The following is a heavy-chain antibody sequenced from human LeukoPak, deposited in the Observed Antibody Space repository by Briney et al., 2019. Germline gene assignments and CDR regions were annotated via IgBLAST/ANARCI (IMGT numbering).Heavy chain of an antibody. D-gene: IGHD4-11*01. V-gene: IGHV1-8*02. CDR3: ARSRSYSNYYDGMDV. CDR2: MNPNSDNT. CDR1: GYTFTSYD. J-gene: IGHJ6*02. Sequence: GASVKVSCTASGYTFTSYDINWVRQATGQGLEWMGWMNPNSDNTGYAQKFQGRVTMTRNTSISTAYMELSSLRSEDTAVYYCARSRSYSNYYDGMDVWGQGTTVTVSS.